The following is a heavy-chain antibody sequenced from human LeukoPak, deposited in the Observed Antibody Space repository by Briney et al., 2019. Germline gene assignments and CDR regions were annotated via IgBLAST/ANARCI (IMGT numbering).Heavy chain of an antibody. D-gene: IGHD6-19*01. Sequence: GGSLRLSCAASGFTFSDYSMNWVRQAPGKGLEWVSYISFSVNTKYYGDSVKGRFTISRDNAKNSLYLHMDSLRAEDTAVYYCARGAYSSGWAYFDHWGQGTMVTVSS. V-gene: IGHV3-48*04. CDR3: ARGAYSSGWAYFDH. CDR1: GFTFSDYS. J-gene: IGHJ4*02. CDR2: ISFSVNTK.